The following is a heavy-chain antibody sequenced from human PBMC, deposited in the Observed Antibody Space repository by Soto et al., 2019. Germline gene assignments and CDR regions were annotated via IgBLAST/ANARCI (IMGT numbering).Heavy chain of an antibody. Sequence: PGGSLRLSCVDSGFTFSSYWMSWVRQAPGKGLEWVANIKQDGSEKYYVDSVKGRFTISRDNAKKSVYLQMNSLRAEDTAIYYCARGVIQAAPDYYGMDVWGQGNTVTVSS. CDR3: ARGVIQAAPDYYGMDV. J-gene: IGHJ6*02. V-gene: IGHV3-7*01. D-gene: IGHD2-2*01. CDR2: IKQDGSEK. CDR1: GFTFSSYW.